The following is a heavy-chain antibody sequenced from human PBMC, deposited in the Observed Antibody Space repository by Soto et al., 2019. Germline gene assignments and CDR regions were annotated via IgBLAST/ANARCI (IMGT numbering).Heavy chain of an antibody. CDR1: GFTFSSYD. CDR3: ARDLGGYYYYGMDV. Sequence: AGGSLRLSCAASGFTFSSYDMHWVRQATGKGLEWVSAIGTAGDTYYPGSVKGRFTISRENAKNSLYLQMNSLRAGDTAVYYCARDLGGYYYYGMDVWGQGTTVTVSS. D-gene: IGHD3-16*01. CDR2: IGTAGDT. J-gene: IGHJ6*02. V-gene: IGHV3-13*01.